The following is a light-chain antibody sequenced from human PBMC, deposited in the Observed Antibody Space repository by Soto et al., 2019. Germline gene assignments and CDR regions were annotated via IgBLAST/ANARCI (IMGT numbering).Light chain of an antibody. CDR3: QQRSNWWT. CDR2: DAS. Sequence: EIVLTQSPATLSLSPGERATLSCRASQSLSTHLAWYQQKPGQAPSLLIYDASNRATGIPARFSGSGSGTDFTLTISNLEPEDFAVYYCQQRSNWWTFGQGTKVEIK. J-gene: IGKJ1*01. V-gene: IGKV3-11*01. CDR1: QSLSTH.